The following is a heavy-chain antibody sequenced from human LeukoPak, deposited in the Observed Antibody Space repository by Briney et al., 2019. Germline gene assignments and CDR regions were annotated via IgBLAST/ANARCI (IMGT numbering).Heavy chain of an antibody. V-gene: IGHV4-39*02. CDR3: AREVEYYDSSGYRPHAFDI. J-gene: IGHJ3*02. CDR2: ISYSGGT. CDR1: GGSIISSNHY. Sequence: SETLSLTCTVSGGSIISSNHYWGWTRQPPGKGLEWFGSISYSGGTAYNPSLRSRVTISVDTSKNQFSPKVNSVTAADTAVYYCAREVEYYDSSGYRPHAFDIWGQGTLVTVSS. D-gene: IGHD3-22*01.